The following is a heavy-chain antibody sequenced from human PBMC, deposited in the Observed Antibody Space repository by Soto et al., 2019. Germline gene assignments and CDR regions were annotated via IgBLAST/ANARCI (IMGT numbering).Heavy chain of an antibody. CDR3: ARVPRDGIFGVIDY. CDR1: GFTFSDHY. V-gene: IGHV3-72*01. J-gene: IGHJ4*02. Sequence: EVQLVESGGGLVQPGGSLRLSCADSGFTFSDHYMDWVRQAPGKGLEWVGRTRNKANSYTTEYAASVKGRFTISRDDSKNSLYLQMNSLKTEDTAVYYCARVPRDGIFGVIDYWGQGTLVTVSS. D-gene: IGHD3-3*01. CDR2: TRNKANSYTT.